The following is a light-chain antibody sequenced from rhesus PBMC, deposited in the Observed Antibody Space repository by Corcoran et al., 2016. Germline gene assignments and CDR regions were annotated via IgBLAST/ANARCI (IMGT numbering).Light chain of an antibody. CDR2: KAS. CDR3: QHGYGTPRT. CDR1: ENVKNY. J-gene: IGKJ1*01. Sequence: DIQMTQSPSSLSASVGDRVTITCRASENVKNYLNWYQQKPGKAPKLLFYKASPLQSGVPSRFSGSGSGTDYTFTLRSLQPEDVATYYCQHGYGTPRTFGQGTKVDIK. V-gene: IGKV1-74*01.